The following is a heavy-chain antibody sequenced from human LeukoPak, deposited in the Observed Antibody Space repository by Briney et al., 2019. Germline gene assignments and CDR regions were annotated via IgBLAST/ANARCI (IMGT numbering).Heavy chain of an antibody. Sequence: SETLSLTCTVSGGSISSYYWSWIRQPPGKGLEWIGYIYYSGNTNYNPSLKSRVTISADTSKNQFSLKLSSVTAADTAVYYCARDSSGYGGSWYFDLWDRGTLVTVSS. CDR2: IYYSGNT. CDR3: ARDSSGYGGSWYFDL. D-gene: IGHD4-23*01. CDR1: GGSISSYY. J-gene: IGHJ2*01. V-gene: IGHV4-59*01.